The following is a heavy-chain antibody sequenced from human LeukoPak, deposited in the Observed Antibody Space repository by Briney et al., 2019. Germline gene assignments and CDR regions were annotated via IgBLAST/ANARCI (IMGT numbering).Heavy chain of an antibody. CDR3: ARDRVAAAHFVSHRGWFDP. V-gene: IGHV1-2*06. CDR1: GYTFTGYY. D-gene: IGHD6-13*01. J-gene: IGHJ5*02. Sequence: ASVKVSCTASGYTFTGYYMHWVRQAPGQGLEWMGRINPNSGGTNYAQKFQGRVTMTRDTSISTAYMELSRLRSDDTAVYYCARDRVAAAHFVSHRGWFDPWGQGTLVTVSS. CDR2: INPNSGGT.